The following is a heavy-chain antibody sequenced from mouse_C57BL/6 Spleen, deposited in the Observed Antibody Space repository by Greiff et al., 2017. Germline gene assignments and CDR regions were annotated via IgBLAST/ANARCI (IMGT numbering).Heavy chain of an antibody. CDR1: GYTFTSYW. V-gene: IGHV1-64*01. J-gene: IGHJ4*01. CDR2: IHPNSGST. Sequence: VQLQQPGAELVKPGASVKLSCKASGYTFTSYWMHWVKQRPGQGLEWIGMIHPNSGSTNYNEKFKSKATLTVDKSSSPAYMQLSSLTSEDSAVXYCGSNYVDAMDYWGQGTSVTVSS. CDR3: GSNYVDAMDY. D-gene: IGHD2-5*01.